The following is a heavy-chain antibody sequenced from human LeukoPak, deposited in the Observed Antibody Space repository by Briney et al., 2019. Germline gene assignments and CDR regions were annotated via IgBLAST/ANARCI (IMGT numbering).Heavy chain of an antibody. J-gene: IGHJ6*03. CDR2: IIPIFGTA. CDR3: ARDSDTTAHYYYYYMDV. D-gene: IGHD4-11*01. V-gene: IGHV1-69*05. CDR1: GGTFSSYA. Sequence: SVKVSCKASGGTFSSYAISWVRQAPGQGLEWMGGIIPIFGTANYAQKFQGRVTITTDESTSTAYMELSSLRSEDTAVYYCARDSDTTAHYYYYYMDVWGKGTTVTVSS.